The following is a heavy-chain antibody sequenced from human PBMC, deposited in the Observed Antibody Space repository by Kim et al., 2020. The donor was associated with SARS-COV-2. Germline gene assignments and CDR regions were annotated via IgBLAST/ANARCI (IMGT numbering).Heavy chain of an antibody. J-gene: IGHJ5*02. V-gene: IGHV1-3*01. CDR3: AREGSGSYNWFDP. D-gene: IGHD3-10*01. Sequence: YSQTCQGRGTITRDRAATTAYMELSSLTSKDTAVYYCAREGSGSYNWFDPWGQGTLVTVSS.